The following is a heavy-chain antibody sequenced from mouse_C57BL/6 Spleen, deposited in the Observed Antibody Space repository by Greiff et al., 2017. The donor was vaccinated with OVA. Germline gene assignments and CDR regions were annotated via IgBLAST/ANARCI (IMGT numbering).Heavy chain of an antibody. CDR2: IYPGDGDT. D-gene: IGHD2-1*01. J-gene: IGHJ2*01. V-gene: IGHV1-82*01. CDR3: ARDYYGNYGYFDY. Sequence: QVQLQQPGAELVMPGASVKLSCKASGYAFSSSWMNWVKQRPGKGLEWIGRIYPGDGDTNYNGKFKGKATLTADKSSSTAYMQLSSLTSEDSAVYFCARDYYGNYGYFDYWGQGTTLTVSS. CDR1: GYAFSSSW.